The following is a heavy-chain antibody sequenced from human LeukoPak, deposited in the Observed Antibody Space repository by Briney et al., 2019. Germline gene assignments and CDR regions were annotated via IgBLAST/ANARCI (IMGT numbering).Heavy chain of an antibody. CDR1: GGSISSNSYY. CDR3: ARSSIIAAAGPYYFDY. J-gene: IGHJ4*02. D-gene: IGHD6-13*01. Sequence: SETLSLTCTVSGGSISSNSYYWGWIRQPPGKGLEWIGNIYYSGSTYYNPSLKSRVTISVDTSKNQFSLKLSSVTAADTAVYYCARSSIIAAAGPYYFDYWGQGTLVTVSS. CDR2: IYYSGST. V-gene: IGHV4-39*07.